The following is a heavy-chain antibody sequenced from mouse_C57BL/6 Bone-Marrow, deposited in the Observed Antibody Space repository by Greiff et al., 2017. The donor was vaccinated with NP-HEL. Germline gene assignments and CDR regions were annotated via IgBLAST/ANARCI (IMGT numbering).Heavy chain of an antibody. CDR3: ARGSSYYYFDY. Sequence: VKLMESGAELVRPGTSVKMSCKASGYTFTNYWIGWAKQRPGHGLEWIGDIYPGGGYTNYNEKFKGKATLTADKSSSTAYMQFSSLTSEDSAIYYCARGSSYYYFDYWGQGTTLTVSS. V-gene: IGHV1-63*01. CDR2: IYPGGGYT. CDR1: GYTFTNYW. D-gene: IGHD1-1*01. J-gene: IGHJ2*01.